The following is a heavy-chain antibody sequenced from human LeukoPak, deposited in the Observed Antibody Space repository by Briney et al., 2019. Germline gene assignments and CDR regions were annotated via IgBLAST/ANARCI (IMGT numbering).Heavy chain of an antibody. D-gene: IGHD3-22*01. J-gene: IGHJ5*01. Sequence: PGGAPRLSCALSVFTFSTYAMIWVRQAPRKVREWVSGICGSGTKTYYADSAKGRFTPARENSKNTLYLQIKSLGHEDTAVYFCAKDYNYESAGLSLGSWGQGTLVTVSS. CDR2: ICGSGTKT. CDR3: AKDYNYESAGLSLGS. V-gene: IGHV3-23*01. CDR1: VFTFSTYA.